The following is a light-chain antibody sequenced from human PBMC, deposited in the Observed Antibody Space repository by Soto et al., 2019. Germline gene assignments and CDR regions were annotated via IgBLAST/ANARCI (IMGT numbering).Light chain of an antibody. J-gene: IGKJ1*01. CDR3: QQYNNWPSWT. CDR1: QSVSSD. V-gene: IGKV3-15*01. CDR2: GAS. Sequence: EIVMTQSPATLSVSPGERVTLSCRASQSVSSDLAWYHHKPGQAPRLLVYGASTRATGIPARFSGSGFGTEFTLTISGLQSEDFAVYYCQQYNNWPSWTFGQGTKVEIK.